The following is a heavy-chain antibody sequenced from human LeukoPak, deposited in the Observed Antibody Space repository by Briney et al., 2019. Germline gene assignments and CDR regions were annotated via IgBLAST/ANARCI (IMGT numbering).Heavy chain of an antibody. Sequence: ASVKVSCKASGYTFTGYYMHWVRQAPGQGLEWMGRINPNSGGTNYAQKFQGRVTMTRDTSISTAYMELSRLRSDDTAVYYCARFNSGWYGAFDIWGQGTMVTVSS. J-gene: IGHJ3*02. CDR2: INPNSGGT. CDR3: ARFNSGWYGAFDI. D-gene: IGHD6-19*01. CDR1: GYTFTGYY. V-gene: IGHV1-2*06.